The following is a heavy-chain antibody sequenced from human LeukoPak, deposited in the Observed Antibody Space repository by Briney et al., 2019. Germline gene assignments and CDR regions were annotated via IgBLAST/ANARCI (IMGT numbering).Heavy chain of an antibody. CDR1: GLTFSSYS. CDR2: ISSSSSYI. V-gene: IGHV3-21*01. CDR3: ARSSLGYSSGWQRQTDY. D-gene: IGHD6-19*01. J-gene: IGHJ4*02. Sequence: PGGSLRLSCAASGLTFSSYSMNWVRQAPGRGLEWVSSISSSSSYIYYADSVKGRFTISRDNAKNSLYLQMNSLRAEDTAVYYCARSSLGYSSGWQRQTDYWGQGTLVTVSS.